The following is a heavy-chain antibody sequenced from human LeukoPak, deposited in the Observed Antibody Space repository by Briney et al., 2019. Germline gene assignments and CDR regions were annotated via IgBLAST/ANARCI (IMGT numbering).Heavy chain of an antibody. J-gene: IGHJ6*03. CDR3: ARVGNLYYYYYMDV. CDR1: RFILSTSE. CDR2: IASDGTI. Sequence: GGSLRLSCVASRFILSTSEMNWVRQAPGRGLEWVSFIASDGTIYYADSVKGRFTLSRDNAKNSLYLQMNSLRAEDMAVYYCARVGNLYYYYYMDVWGKGTTVTVSS. V-gene: IGHV3-48*03. D-gene: IGHD1-14*01.